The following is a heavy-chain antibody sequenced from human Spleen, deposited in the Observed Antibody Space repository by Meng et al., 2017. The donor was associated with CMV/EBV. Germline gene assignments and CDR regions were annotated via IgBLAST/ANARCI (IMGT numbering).Heavy chain of an antibody. D-gene: IGHD3-3*01. J-gene: IGHJ6*02. CDR3: ARVPVFGVVIRRYYYYYGMDV. V-gene: IGHV4-34*01. CDR2: INHSGST. CDR1: GGSFSGYY. Sequence: SETLSLTCAVYGGSFSGYYWSWIRQPPGKGLEWTGEINHSGSTNYNPSLKSRVTISVDTSKNQFSLKLSSVTAADTAVYYCARVPVFGVVIRRYYYYYGMDVWGQGTTVTVSS.